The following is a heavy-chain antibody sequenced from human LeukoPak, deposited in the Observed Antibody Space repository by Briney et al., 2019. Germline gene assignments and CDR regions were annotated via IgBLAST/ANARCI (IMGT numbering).Heavy chain of an antibody. D-gene: IGHD6-19*01. CDR1: GGTFSSYA. J-gene: IGHJ4*02. Sequence: SVKVSCKASGGTFSSYAISWARQAPGQGLEWMGGIIPIFGTANYAQKFQGRVTITTDESTSTAYMELSSLRSEDTAVYYCARNFQIGYSSGWYRSDYWGQGTLVTVSS. CDR3: ARNFQIGYSSGWYRSDY. V-gene: IGHV1-69*05. CDR2: IIPIFGTA.